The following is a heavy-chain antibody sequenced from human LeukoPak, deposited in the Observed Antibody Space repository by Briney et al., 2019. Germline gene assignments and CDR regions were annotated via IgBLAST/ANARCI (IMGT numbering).Heavy chain of an antibody. CDR3: AREGGGTYCSGGSCYPPHYMDV. CDR1: GFTFSSYA. D-gene: IGHD2-15*01. Sequence: GGSLRLSCAASGFTFSSYAMHWVRQAPGKGLEWVANIKQDGSEKYYVDSVKGRFTISRDNAKNSLYLQMNSLRAEDTAVYYCAREGGGTYCSGGSCYPPHYMDVWGKGTTVTVSS. J-gene: IGHJ6*03. CDR2: IKQDGSEK. V-gene: IGHV3-7*01.